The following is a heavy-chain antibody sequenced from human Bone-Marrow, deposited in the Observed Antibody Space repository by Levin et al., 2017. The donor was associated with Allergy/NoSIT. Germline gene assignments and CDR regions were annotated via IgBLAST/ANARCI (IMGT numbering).Heavy chain of an antibody. CDR1: GGSITSGGYS. J-gene: IGHJ4*02. V-gene: IGHV4-30-2*01. CDR2: IYHGGST. Sequence: KASETLSLTCAVSGGSITSGGYSWSWIRQPPGKGLQFLGYIYHGGSTYSNPSLQSRITMSVDRSKNQFSLNLTSMTAADSAVYYCARGGYTFGFDYWGQGALVTVSS. CDR3: ARGGYTFGFDY. D-gene: IGHD5-18*01.